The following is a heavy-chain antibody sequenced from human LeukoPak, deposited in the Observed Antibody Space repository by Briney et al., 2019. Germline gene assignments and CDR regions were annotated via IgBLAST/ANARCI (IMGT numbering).Heavy chain of an antibody. D-gene: IGHD4-23*01. Sequence: PGGSLRLSCAASGFTFSSYPMYWVRQAPGKGLEWVAVISYDGSNKYYADSVKGRFSISRDNYKDILYLQMNSLRAEDTAVYYCARDHLPGELRWCFDYWGQGTLVTVSS. J-gene: IGHJ4*02. CDR2: ISYDGSNK. CDR3: ARDHLPGELRWCFDY. V-gene: IGHV3-30-3*01. CDR1: GFTFSSYP.